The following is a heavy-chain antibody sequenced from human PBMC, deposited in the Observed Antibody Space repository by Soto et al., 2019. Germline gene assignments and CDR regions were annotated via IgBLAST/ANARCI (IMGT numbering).Heavy chain of an antibody. D-gene: IGHD2-21*02. CDR1: GYTFTRYG. CDR2: INTYNGDT. Sequence: QVELVQIGTEVKKPGASVKVSCKASGYTFTRYGISWVRQAPGQGLEWIGWINTYNGDTSYAQKLQGRVTMTTDTSTSTAYIELRSLRSDYTAVYYCARDEYGGDSGYAMDVWGQGTTVTVSS. V-gene: IGHV1-18*01. CDR3: ARDEYGGDSGYAMDV. J-gene: IGHJ6*02.